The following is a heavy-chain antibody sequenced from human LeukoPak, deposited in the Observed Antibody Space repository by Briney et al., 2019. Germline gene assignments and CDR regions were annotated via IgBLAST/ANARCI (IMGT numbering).Heavy chain of an antibody. Sequence: ASVKVSCKASGYTFTSYGINWVRQATGQGLEWMGWMNPNSGNTGYAQKFQGRVTMTRNTSISTAYMELSSLRSEDTAVYYCARELRFLEWLRGYFDYWGQGTLVTVSS. J-gene: IGHJ4*02. CDR2: MNPNSGNT. V-gene: IGHV1-8*01. D-gene: IGHD3-3*01. CDR3: ARELRFLEWLRGYFDY. CDR1: GYTFTSYG.